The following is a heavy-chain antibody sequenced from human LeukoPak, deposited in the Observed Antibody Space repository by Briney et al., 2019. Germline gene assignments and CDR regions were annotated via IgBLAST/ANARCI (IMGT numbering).Heavy chain of an antibody. CDR3: ARKTNSGYYYSFDY. V-gene: IGHV3-23*01. D-gene: IGHD3-22*01. Sequence: GGSLRLSCAASGFTFSNYAMSWVGQAPGKGGEWGSDITGSGGSTHHAGSVKGRFTLSRDNSKHTVYLQMNSLRAEDTAVYYCARKTNSGYYYSFDYWGQGTLVTVSS. CDR2: ITGSGGST. CDR1: GFTFSNYA. J-gene: IGHJ4*02.